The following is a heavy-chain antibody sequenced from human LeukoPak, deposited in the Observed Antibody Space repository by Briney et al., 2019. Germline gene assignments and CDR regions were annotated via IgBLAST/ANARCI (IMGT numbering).Heavy chain of an antibody. Sequence: SETLSLTCTVSGGSISSGGYYWSWIRQPPGKGLEWIGYIYHSGSTYYNPFLKSRVTISVDRSKNQFSLKLSSVTAADTAVYYCARGPFGTTDYWGQGTLVTVSS. CDR2: IYHSGST. CDR3: ARGPFGTTDY. J-gene: IGHJ4*02. V-gene: IGHV4-30-2*01. CDR1: GGSISSGGYY. D-gene: IGHD1-1*01.